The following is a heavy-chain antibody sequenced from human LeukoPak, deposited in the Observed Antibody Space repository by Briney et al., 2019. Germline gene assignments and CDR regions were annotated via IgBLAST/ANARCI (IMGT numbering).Heavy chain of an antibody. D-gene: IGHD4-23*01. Sequence: PSQTLSLTCTVSGGSISSGGYYWSWIRQHPGKGLEWIGYIYYSGSTYYNPSLKSRVTISVDTSKNQFSLKLSSVTAADTAVYYCARDYDGGNSETFFDYWGQGTLVTVSS. J-gene: IGHJ4*02. CDR1: GGSISSGGYY. V-gene: IGHV4-31*03. CDR2: IYYSGST. CDR3: ARDYDGGNSETFFDY.